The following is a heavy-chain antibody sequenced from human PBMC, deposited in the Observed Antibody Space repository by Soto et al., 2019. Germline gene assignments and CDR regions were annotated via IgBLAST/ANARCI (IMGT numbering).Heavy chain of an antibody. CDR2: IHPSGGGT. Sequence: QVQLVQSGAEVRKPGASVKVSCKPSGYTFNTYYLHWLRQAPGQALEWMGVIHPSGGGTTYAQKFRGRVPVTRDTATTTVFMELGSLRSDDTAVYYCARGGHIAVVTASFDNWGQGTLVTVSS. CDR3: ARGGHIAVVTASFDN. J-gene: IGHJ4*02. V-gene: IGHV1-46*02. D-gene: IGHD2-21*02. CDR1: GYTFNTYY.